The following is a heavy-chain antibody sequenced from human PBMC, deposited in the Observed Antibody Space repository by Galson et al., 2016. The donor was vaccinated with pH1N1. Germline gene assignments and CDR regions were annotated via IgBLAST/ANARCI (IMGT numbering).Heavy chain of an antibody. CDR2: IHHTGNT. CDR3: ARRYSSGWSGGDDAFVI. J-gene: IGHJ3*02. CDR1: GYSITRGYY. Sequence: LTCGVSGYSITRGYYWGWIRQPPGKGLEWIGTIHHTGNTDYNPSLKNRLTISLDTSKNQFSLKLISVTAAYTAMDYCARRYSSGWSGGDDAFVIWGQGTMGTVSS. D-gene: IGHD6-19*01. V-gene: IGHV4-38-2*01.